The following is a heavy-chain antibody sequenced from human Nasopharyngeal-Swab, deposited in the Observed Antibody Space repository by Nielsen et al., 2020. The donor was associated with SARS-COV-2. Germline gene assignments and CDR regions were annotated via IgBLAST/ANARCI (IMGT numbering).Heavy chain of an antibody. D-gene: IGHD1-26*01. CDR3: ARTGYSGSYPYYYYYYGMDV. CDR2: VNPNSGNT. J-gene: IGHJ6*02. V-gene: IGHV1-8*01. CDR1: GYTFTSYD. Sequence: ASVKVSCKASGYTFTSYDINWVRQATGQGLEWMGWVNPNSGNTGYAQKFQGRVTMTRNTSISTAYMELSSLRSEDTAVYYCARTGYSGSYPYYYYYYGMDVWGQGTTVTVSS.